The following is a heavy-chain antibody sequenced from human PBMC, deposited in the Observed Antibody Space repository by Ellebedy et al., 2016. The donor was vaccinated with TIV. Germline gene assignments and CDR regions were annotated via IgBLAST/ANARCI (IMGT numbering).Heavy chain of an antibody. D-gene: IGHD1-1*01. CDR3: TRGGTSYSDY. CDR2: IYYSGRT. J-gene: IGHJ4*02. V-gene: IGHV4-39*07. Sequence: WVRQSPGKGLEWIGSIYYSGRTYYNPSLKSRISISVDTSKNQFSLKLSSVTAADTAMYYCTRGGTSYSDYWGQGTLVTVSS.